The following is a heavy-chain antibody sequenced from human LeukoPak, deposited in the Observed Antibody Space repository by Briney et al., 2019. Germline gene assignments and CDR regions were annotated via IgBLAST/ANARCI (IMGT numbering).Heavy chain of an antibody. V-gene: IGHV3-30*18. CDR2: ISFDGSNK. D-gene: IGHD6-13*01. J-gene: IGHJ6*02. CDR1: GFTLSSYG. CDR3: AKERQSSSWLYYGMDV. Sequence: QPGGSLRLSCAASGFTLSSYGIHWVRQAPGMGLEWVTVISFDGSNKYYAESVKGRFTISRDNYKNTLYLKMNSLRAEDPAVYYCAKERQSSSWLYYGMDVWGQGTTVTVSS.